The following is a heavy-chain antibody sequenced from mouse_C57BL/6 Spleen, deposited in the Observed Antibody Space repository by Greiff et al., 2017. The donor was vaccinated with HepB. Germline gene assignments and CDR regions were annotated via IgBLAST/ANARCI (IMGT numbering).Heavy chain of an antibody. CDR2: IDPSDSYT. CDR3: ASGDYGSSYGYFDV. D-gene: IGHD1-1*01. V-gene: IGHV1-69*01. CDR1: GYTFTSYW. Sequence: VQLQQSGAELVMPGASVKLSCKASGYTFTSYWMHWVKQRPGQGLEWIGEIDPSDSYTNYNQKFKGKSTLTVDKSSSTAYMQLSSLTSEDSAVYYCASGDYGSSYGYFDVWGTGTTVTVSS. J-gene: IGHJ1*03.